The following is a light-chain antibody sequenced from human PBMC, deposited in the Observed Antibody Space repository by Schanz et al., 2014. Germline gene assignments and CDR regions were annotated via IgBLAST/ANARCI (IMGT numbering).Light chain of an antibody. CDR1: HSVRTN. Sequence: VVVTQSPGTLSVFPGERATLSCRASHSVRTNLAWYQQKPGQPPRLLIYDASNRATGIPARFSGSGSGTDFTLTISRLEPEDFAVYYCQQYGRSPSLTFGGGTKVEIK. CDR2: DAS. CDR3: QQYGRSPSLT. J-gene: IGKJ4*01. V-gene: IGKV3-20*01.